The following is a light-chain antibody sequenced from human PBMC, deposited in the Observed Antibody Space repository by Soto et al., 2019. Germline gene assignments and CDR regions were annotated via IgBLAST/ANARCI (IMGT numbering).Light chain of an antibody. V-gene: IGKV3-20*01. J-gene: IGKJ4*01. CDR3: QHYDSSPT. CDR2: GAS. Sequence: EIVLTQSPGTLSLSPGERATLSCRASQIFPSSYLAWYQQTPGQAPRLLIYGASSRATGIPDRFSGSGSGTDFILTISRLEPEDFEVYYCQHYDSSPTFGGGTKVEIK. CDR1: QIFPSSY.